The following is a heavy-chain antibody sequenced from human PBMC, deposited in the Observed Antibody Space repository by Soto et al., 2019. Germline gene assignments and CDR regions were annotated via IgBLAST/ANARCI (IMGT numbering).Heavy chain of an antibody. Sequence: PGGSLRLSCAASGFTFSSYAMSWVRQAPGKGLEWVSAISGSGGSTYYADSVKGRFTISRDNSKNTLYLQMNSLRAEDTAVYYCAKIGYCTSTSCYLGDLDCWGQGTQVTVSS. V-gene: IGHV3-23*01. CDR1: GFTFSSYA. J-gene: IGHJ4*02. D-gene: IGHD2-2*01. CDR2: ISGSGGST. CDR3: AKIGYCTSTSCYLGDLDC.